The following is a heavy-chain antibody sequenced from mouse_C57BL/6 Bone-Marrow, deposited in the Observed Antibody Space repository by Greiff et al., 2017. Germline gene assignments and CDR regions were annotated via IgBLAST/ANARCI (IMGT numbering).Heavy chain of an antibody. Sequence: EVQLQQSGPELVKPGASVKISCKASGYSFTDYNMNWVKQSNGKSLEWIGVINPNYGTTSYNQKFKGKATLTVDQSSSTAYMQLNILTSEDSSVDYCARYDCYYDYAMDDRGQGTSVTVSS. CDR3: ARYDCYYDYAMDD. CDR1: GYSFTDYN. D-gene: IGHD2-3*01. V-gene: IGHV1-39*01. J-gene: IGHJ4*01. CDR2: INPNYGTT.